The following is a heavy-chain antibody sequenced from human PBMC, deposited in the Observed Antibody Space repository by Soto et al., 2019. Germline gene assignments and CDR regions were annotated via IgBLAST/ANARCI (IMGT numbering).Heavy chain of an antibody. Sequence: QVQLVQSGAEVKKPGASVKVSCKTSGYSFTTYFMHWVRQAPGQRLEWMGWINTGNGDTKYPQQFQGRVTIARDTSASTTYMELSSLRSEDTAVYYCARPYSNSWSTYFDYWGQGTLVTVSS. CDR1: GYSFTTYF. CDR3: ARPYSNSWSTYFDY. V-gene: IGHV1-3*04. J-gene: IGHJ4*02. D-gene: IGHD6-13*01. CDR2: INTGNGDT.